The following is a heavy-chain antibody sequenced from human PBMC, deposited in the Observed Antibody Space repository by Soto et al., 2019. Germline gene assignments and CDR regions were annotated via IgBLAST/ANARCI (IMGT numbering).Heavy chain of an antibody. Sequence: PGGSLRLSCAASGFTVSSNYMSWVRQAPGKGLEWVSVIYSGGSTYYADSVKGRFTISRDNSKNTLYLQMNSLRAEDTAVYYCARGPPISWQLVLHAFDIWGQGTMVTVSS. J-gene: IGHJ3*02. CDR2: IYSGGST. CDR1: GFTVSSNY. CDR3: ARGPPISWQLVLHAFDI. D-gene: IGHD6-6*01. V-gene: IGHV3-53*01.